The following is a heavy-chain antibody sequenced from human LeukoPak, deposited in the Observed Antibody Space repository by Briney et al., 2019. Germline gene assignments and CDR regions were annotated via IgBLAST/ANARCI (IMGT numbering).Heavy chain of an antibody. D-gene: IGHD6-19*01. CDR2: INHSGST. Sequence: PSETLSLTRAVYGGSFSGYYWSWIRQPPGKGLEWIGEINHSGSTNYNPSLKSRVTISVDTSKNQFSLKLSSVTAADTAVYYCARGWLGNLNFDYWGQGTLVTVSS. CDR3: ARGWLGNLNFDY. CDR1: GGSFSGYY. J-gene: IGHJ4*02. V-gene: IGHV4-34*01.